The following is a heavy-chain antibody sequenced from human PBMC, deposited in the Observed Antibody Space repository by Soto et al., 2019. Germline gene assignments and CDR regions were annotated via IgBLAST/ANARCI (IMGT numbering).Heavy chain of an antibody. CDR2: ISWNSGSI. CDR1: GFTFDDYA. CDR3: AKDISGYGEYYYYYGMDV. D-gene: IGHD4-17*01. V-gene: IGHV3-9*01. Sequence: PGGSLRLSCAASGFTFDDYAMHWVRQAPGKGLEWVSGISWNSGSIGYADSVKGRFTISRDNAKNSLYLQMNSLRAEDTALYYCAKDISGYGEYYYYYGMDVWGQGTKVTVSS. J-gene: IGHJ6*02.